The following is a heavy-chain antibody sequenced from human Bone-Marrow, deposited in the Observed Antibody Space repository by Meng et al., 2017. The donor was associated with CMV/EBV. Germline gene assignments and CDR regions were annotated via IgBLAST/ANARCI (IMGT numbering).Heavy chain of an antibody. J-gene: IGHJ4*02. D-gene: IGHD6-13*01. V-gene: IGHV1-2*02. Sequence: ASVKVSCKASGYTFTGYYMHWVRQAPGQGLEWMGWINPNSGGTNYAQKFQGRVTMTRDTSISTAYMELSRLRSDDTAVYYCARDVKGLFNPAGLDYWGQGTLDTVSS. CDR3: ARDVKGLFNPAGLDY. CDR1: GYTFTGYY. CDR2: INPNSGGT.